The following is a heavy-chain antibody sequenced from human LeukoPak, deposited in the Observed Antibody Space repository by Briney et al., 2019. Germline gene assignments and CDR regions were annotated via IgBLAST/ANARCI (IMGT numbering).Heavy chain of an antibody. V-gene: IGHV1-46*01. CDR1: GYTFTSYY. J-gene: IGHJ4*02. CDR3: ARDEGCSSTSCLFDY. CDR2: INPSGGST. D-gene: IGHD2-2*01. Sequence: ASVKVSCKASGYTFTSYYMLWVRQAPGQGLEWMGIINPSGGSTNYAQKFQGRVTMTRDMSTSTVYMELSSLRSEDTAVYYCARDEGCSSTSCLFDYWGQGTLVTVSS.